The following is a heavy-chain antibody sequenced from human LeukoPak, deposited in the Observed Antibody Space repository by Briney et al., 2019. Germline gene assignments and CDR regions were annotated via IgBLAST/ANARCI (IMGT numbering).Heavy chain of an antibody. CDR1: GGSISSSSYY. V-gene: IGHV4-39*02. D-gene: IGHD2/OR15-2a*01. J-gene: IGHJ5*02. CDR3: ARDRNMGIMGNWFDP. Sequence: SETLSLTCTVSGGSISSSSYYWGWIRQPPGKGLEWIGSIYYHENTYYNSSLKSRVTISVDTSKNQFSLKLNSVTAADTAVYYCARDRNMGIMGNWFDPWGQGTLVTVSS. CDR2: IYYHENT.